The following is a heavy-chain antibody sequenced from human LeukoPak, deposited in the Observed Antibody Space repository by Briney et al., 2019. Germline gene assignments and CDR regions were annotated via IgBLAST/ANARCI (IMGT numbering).Heavy chain of an antibody. D-gene: IGHD3-10*01. V-gene: IGHV3-23*01. CDR2: ISTSGGTT. Sequence: GGSLRLSCAASGFTFSNYAMSWVRQAPGKGLEWVSAISTSGGTTYYADSVKGRFAISRDNSKNTLYLQMNSLRAEDTAVYYCAKENVGVDYWGQGTLVTVSS. J-gene: IGHJ4*02. CDR1: GFTFSNYA. CDR3: AKENVGVDY.